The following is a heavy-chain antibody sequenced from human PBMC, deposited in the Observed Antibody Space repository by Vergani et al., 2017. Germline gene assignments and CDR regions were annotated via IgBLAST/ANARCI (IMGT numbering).Heavy chain of an antibody. CDR1: GGSISSGSYY. CDR2: IYTSGST. J-gene: IGHJ5*02. D-gene: IGHD1-26*01. Sequence: QVQLQESGPGLVKPSETLSLTCPVSGGSISSGSYYWSWIRQPAGKGLEWIGRIYTSGSTNYNPSLKSRVTISVDTSKNQFSLKLSSVTAADTAVYYCARDSAGWGWFDPWGQGTLVTVSS. CDR3: ARDSAGWGWFDP. V-gene: IGHV4-61*02.